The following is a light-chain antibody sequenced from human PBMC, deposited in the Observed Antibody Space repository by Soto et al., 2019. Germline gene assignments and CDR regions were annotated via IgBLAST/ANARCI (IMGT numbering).Light chain of an antibody. CDR1: SSDIGGFNY. Sequence: QSALTQPASVSGSPGQSITIPCTGTSSDIGGFNYVSWYQYHPGNAPKLIIYDVTNRPSGVSDRFSASKSGNMASLTISGLQGADEADYYCSSYTSGNSYVFGTGTKVTVL. CDR3: SSYTSGNSYV. V-gene: IGLV2-14*03. CDR2: DVT. J-gene: IGLJ1*01.